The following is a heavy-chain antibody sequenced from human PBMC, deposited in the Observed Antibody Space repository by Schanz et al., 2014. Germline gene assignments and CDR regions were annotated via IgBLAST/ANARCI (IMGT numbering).Heavy chain of an antibody. J-gene: IGHJ6*02. CDR2: MIGSGSSV. CDR1: GFTFSIYG. Sequence: EVKLVESGGGLVQPGGSLRLSCAAAGFTFSIYGMSWVRQAPGKGLEWVSRMIGSGSSVFYADSVKGRFTISRDNGETSVYLQINSLRVEDTAVYYCARFLARYQYYGVDVWGQGTTVIVSS. V-gene: IGHV3-23*04. CDR3: ARFLARYQYYGVDV. D-gene: IGHD3-3*01.